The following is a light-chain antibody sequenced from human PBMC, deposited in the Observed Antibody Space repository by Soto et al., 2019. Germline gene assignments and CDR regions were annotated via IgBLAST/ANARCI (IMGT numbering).Light chain of an antibody. CDR2: GAS. V-gene: IGKV3-15*01. CDR1: QSVSSN. CDR3: QQYNNWPPTWT. Sequence: EIVMTQSPATLSVSPGERATLSCRASQSVSSNLAWYQQKPGQAPRLLIYGASTRATGIPARFSGSGSGTEFTLTISSLQSEDFVVYFCQQYNNWPPTWTFGQGTKAEIQ. J-gene: IGKJ1*01.